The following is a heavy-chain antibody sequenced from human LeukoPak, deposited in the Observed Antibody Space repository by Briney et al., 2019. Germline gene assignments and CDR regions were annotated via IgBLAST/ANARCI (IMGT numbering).Heavy chain of an antibody. Sequence: GGSLRLSCAPSGFTFSSYGMSWVRQAPGKGLEWVSVISGSGGSTYYADSVKGRFTISRDNSKNTVYLQVNSLRAEDTAVCYCAKDSDSSGSIGPSYFDYWGQGTLVTVSS. D-gene: IGHD3-22*01. CDR2: ISGSGGST. V-gene: IGHV3-23*01. J-gene: IGHJ4*02. CDR3: AKDSDSSGSIGPSYFDY. CDR1: GFTFSSYG.